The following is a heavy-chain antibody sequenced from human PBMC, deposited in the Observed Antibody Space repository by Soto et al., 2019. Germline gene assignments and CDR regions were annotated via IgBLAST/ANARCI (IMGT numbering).Heavy chain of an antibody. CDR2: IAYDSSKK. J-gene: IGHJ1*01. D-gene: IGHD2-15*01. Sequence: QVQLVESGGGVVQPGRSVRLSCAASGFSFSYYAMHWVRQAPGKGLEWVAVIAYDSSKKYYADSVKGRFTISRDNSKNTLYLQMNSLRDDDTAVYYCASPYCSGGSCYLTEYFQYWGHGTLVTVSS. CDR3: ASPYCSGGSCYLTEYFQY. CDR1: GFSFSYYA. V-gene: IGHV3-30*03.